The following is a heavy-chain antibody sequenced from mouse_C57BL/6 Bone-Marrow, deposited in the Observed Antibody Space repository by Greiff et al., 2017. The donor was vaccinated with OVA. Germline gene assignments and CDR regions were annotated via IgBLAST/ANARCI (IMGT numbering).Heavy chain of an antibody. CDR3: ARDYPYYFDY. V-gene: IGHV1-76*01. CDR2: IYPGSGNT. D-gene: IGHD2-4*01. CDR1: GYTFTDYY. J-gene: IGHJ2*01. Sequence: QVQLQQSGAELVRPGASVKLSCKASGYTFTDYYINWVKQRPGQGLEWIARIYPGSGNTYYNEKFKGKATLTAEKSSSTAYMQLSSLTSEDSAVYFCARDYPYYFDYWGQGTTLTVSS.